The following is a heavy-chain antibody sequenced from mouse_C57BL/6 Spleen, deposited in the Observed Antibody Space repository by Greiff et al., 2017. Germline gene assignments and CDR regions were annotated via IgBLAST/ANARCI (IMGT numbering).Heavy chain of an antibody. D-gene: IGHD1-1*01. Sequence: VQLQQSGAELVKPGASVKLSCKASGYTFTEYTIHWVKQRSGQGLEWIGWFYPGSGSIKYNEKFKDKATLTADKSSITVYMELSRLTSEDSAVYFCARHEEYYGSSYGYFDGWGTGTTGTVPS. CDR2: FYPGSGSI. V-gene: IGHV1-62-2*01. J-gene: IGHJ1*03. CDR1: GYTFTEYT. CDR3: ARHEEYYGSSYGYFDG.